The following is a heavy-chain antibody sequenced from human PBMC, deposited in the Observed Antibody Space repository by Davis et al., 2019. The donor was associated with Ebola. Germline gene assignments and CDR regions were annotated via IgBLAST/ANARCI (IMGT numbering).Heavy chain of an antibody. Sequence: SVKVSCKGSGYSFTSYWISWVRQAPGQGLEWMGGIIPIFGTANYAQKFQGRVTITADESTSTAYMELSSLRSEDTAVYYCARNVLVPAAHYYYYYMDVWGKGTTVTVSS. V-gene: IGHV1-69*13. D-gene: IGHD2-2*01. CDR2: IIPIFGTA. CDR3: ARNVLVPAAHYYYYYMDV. CDR1: GYSFTSYW. J-gene: IGHJ6*03.